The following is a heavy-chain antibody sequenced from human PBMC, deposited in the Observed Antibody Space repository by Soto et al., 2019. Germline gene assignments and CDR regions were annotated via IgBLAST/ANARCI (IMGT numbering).Heavy chain of an antibody. CDR1: GYSFTTFW. J-gene: IGHJ4*02. Sequence: PGESLKISCNVSGYSFTTFWISWVRQMPEKGLEWMGRLDPADSFTNYSPSFQGQVTISVDKSISTAYLQWSSLKASDTAMYYCARPHNNYAADWGQGTLVTVSS. V-gene: IGHV5-10-1*04. CDR2: LDPADSFT. D-gene: IGHD4-4*01. CDR3: ARPHNNYAAD.